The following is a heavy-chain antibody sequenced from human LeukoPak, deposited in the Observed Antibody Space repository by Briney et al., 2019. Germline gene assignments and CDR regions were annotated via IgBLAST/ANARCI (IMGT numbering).Heavy chain of an antibody. Sequence: PGGSLRLSCAASGFTFDDYAMHWVRQAPGKGLEWVSGISWNSGSIGYADSVKGRFTISRDSAKNSLYLQMNSLRAEDTALYYCAKDSGYSYGSLLYDYWGQGTLVTVSS. D-gene: IGHD5-18*01. CDR1: GFTFDDYA. CDR2: ISWNSGSI. J-gene: IGHJ4*02. CDR3: AKDSGYSYGSLLYDY. V-gene: IGHV3-9*01.